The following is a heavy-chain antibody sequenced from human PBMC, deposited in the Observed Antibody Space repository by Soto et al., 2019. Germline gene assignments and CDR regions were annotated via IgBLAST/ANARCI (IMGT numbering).Heavy chain of an antibody. V-gene: IGHV3-23*01. Sequence: GESLKISCAASGFTFSSYAMSWVRQAPGKGLEWVSAISGSGGSTYYAASVKGRFTISRDNSKNTLYLQMNSLRAEDTAVYYCAKDPGSALRYFDWSYYWGQGTLVTVSS. CDR3: AKDPGSALRYFDWSYY. CDR2: ISGSGGST. J-gene: IGHJ4*02. CDR1: GFTFSSYA. D-gene: IGHD3-9*01.